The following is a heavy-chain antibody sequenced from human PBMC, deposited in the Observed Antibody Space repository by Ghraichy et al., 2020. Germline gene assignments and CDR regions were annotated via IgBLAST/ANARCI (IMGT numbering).Heavy chain of an antibody. CDR3: ARRRDSPDSSGWSDFDY. J-gene: IGHJ4*02. CDR1: GGSFSGYY. Sequence: LSLTCAVYGGSFSGYYWSWIRQPPGKGLEWIGEINHSGSTNYNPSLKSRVTISVDTSKNQFSLKLSSVTAADTAVYYCARRRDSPDSSGWSDFDYWGQGTLVTISS. D-gene: IGHD6-19*01. V-gene: IGHV4-34*01. CDR2: INHSGST.